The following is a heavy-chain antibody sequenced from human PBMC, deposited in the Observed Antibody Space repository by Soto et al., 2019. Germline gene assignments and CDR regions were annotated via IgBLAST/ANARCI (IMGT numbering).Heavy chain of an antibody. D-gene: IGHD3-3*01. Sequence: GGSLRLSCASSGFTFRSYGMQWVRQAPGKGLEWVAFISYDESNKYYADSVKGRFTISRDNSRTTLYLQMNSLRAEDTAVYFCAKRRNVLFVLEWSSGREDWGQVPTVTV. CDR1: GFTFRSYG. CDR2: ISYDESNK. J-gene: IGHJ6*02. CDR3: AKRRNVLFVLEWSSGRED. V-gene: IGHV3-30*18.